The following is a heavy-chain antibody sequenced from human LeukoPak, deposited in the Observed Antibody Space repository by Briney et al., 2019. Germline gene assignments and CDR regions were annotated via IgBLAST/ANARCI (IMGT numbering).Heavy chain of an antibody. CDR3: ARRGFDS. D-gene: IGHD3-16*01. Sequence: GASVKVSCKASGYTFTGYYIHWVRQAPGQGLEWMGRINPSSGVTYYVQKFEGRVTMTRDTSVSTVYMEVGKLTSDDTAMYFCARRGFDSWGQGTLVTVSS. V-gene: IGHV1-2*06. J-gene: IGHJ4*02. CDR1: GYTFTGYY. CDR2: INPSSGVT.